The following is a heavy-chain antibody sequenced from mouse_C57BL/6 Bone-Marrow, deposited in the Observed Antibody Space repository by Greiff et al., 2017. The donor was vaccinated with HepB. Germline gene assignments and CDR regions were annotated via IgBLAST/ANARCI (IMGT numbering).Heavy chain of an antibody. V-gene: IGHV1-69*01. CDR1: GYTFTSYW. Sequence: VQLQQPGAELVMPGASVKLSCKASGYTFTSYWMHWVKQRPGQGLEWIGEIDPSDSYTNYNQKFKGKSTLTVDKSSSTAYMQLSSLTSEDSAVYYCARWSTTVVVPFDYWGQGTTLTVSS. J-gene: IGHJ2*01. D-gene: IGHD1-1*01. CDR2: IDPSDSYT. CDR3: ARWSTTVVVPFDY.